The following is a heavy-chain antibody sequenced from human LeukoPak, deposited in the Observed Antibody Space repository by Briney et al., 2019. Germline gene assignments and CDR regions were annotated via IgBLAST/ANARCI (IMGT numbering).Heavy chain of an antibody. Sequence: GSLRLSCAASGFTFSSYGIHWVRQAPGKGLEWVSYISSSSSTIYYADSVKGRFTISRDNAKNSLYLQMNSLRAEDTAVYYCARPPGDYWGQGTLVTVSS. CDR3: ARPPGDY. D-gene: IGHD7-27*01. V-gene: IGHV3-48*01. J-gene: IGHJ4*02. CDR1: GFTFSSYG. CDR2: ISSSSSTI.